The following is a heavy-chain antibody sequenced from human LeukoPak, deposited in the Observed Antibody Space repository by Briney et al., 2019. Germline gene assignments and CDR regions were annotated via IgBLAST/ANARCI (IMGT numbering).Heavy chain of an antibody. D-gene: IGHD3-10*01. Sequence: KTGGSLRLSCAGSGFTFSTYGMTWVRQAPGKGLEWVSAISGSGGSIYYADSVKGRFTISRDNSKNTLFLQMNSLRAEDTAVYYCAKDRGWFGGSLANFDDWGQGTLVTVSS. CDR2: ISGSGGSI. CDR1: GFTFSTYG. CDR3: AKDRGWFGGSLANFDD. V-gene: IGHV3-23*01. J-gene: IGHJ4*02.